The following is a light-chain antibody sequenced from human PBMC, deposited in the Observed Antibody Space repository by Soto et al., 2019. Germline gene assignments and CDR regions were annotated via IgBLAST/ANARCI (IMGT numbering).Light chain of an antibody. CDR3: QQYYSTPPT. J-gene: IGKJ4*01. CDR2: WAS. Sequence: DTVMTQSPDSLAVSLGERATINCKSSQNVLYNSNNKNYLAWYQQKPGQPPKLLIYWASTRESGVPDRFSGSGSGTDSTLTISSLQAEDVAVYYCQQYYSTPPTFGGGTKVEIK. CDR1: QNVLYNSNNKNY. V-gene: IGKV4-1*01.